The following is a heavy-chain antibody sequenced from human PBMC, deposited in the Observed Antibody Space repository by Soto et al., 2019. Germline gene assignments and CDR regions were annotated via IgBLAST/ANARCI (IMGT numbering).Heavy chain of an antibody. Sequence: PSETLSLTCTVSGGSISSYYWSWIRQPPGKGLEWIGYIYYRGSTNYNPSLKSRVTISVATSKNTLYLQMNSLRAEDTALYYCAREFGPYSSLSAFDIWGQGTMVTVSS. CDR3: AREFGPYSSLSAFDI. J-gene: IGHJ3*02. V-gene: IGHV4-59*01. CDR1: GGSISSYY. CDR2: IYYRGST. D-gene: IGHD6-13*01.